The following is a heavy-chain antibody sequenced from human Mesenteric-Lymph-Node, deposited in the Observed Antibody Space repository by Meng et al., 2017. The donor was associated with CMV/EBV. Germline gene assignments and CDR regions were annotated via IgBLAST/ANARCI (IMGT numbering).Heavy chain of an antibody. J-gene: IGHJ3*02. V-gene: IGHV1-18*01. CDR3: ARDYRFLEWSKRDNAFDI. D-gene: IGHD3-3*01. Sequence: ASVKVSCKASGYTFTSYDINWVRQATGQGLEWMGWISTYNGNTVYAQKFQGRVTMTTDTSTNTAYMELRSLRSDDTAVYYCARDYRFLEWSKRDNAFDIWGQGTMVTVSS. CDR1: GYTFTSYD. CDR2: ISTYNGNT.